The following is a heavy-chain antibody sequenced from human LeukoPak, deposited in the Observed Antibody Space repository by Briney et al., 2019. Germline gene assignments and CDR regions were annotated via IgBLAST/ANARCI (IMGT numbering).Heavy chain of an antibody. J-gene: IGHJ3*02. CDR3: ARVRPNYYDSSGYDAFDI. Sequence: SETLSLTCAVYGGSFSGYYWSWIRQPPGKGLEWIGEINHSGSTNYNPSLKSRVTISVDTSKNQFSLKLSSVTAADTAVYYCARVRPNYYDSSGYDAFDIWGQGTMVTVSS. CDR1: GGSFSGYY. CDR2: INHSGST. D-gene: IGHD3-22*01. V-gene: IGHV4-34*01.